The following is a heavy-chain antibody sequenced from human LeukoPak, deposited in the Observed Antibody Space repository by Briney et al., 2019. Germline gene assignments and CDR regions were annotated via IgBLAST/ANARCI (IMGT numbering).Heavy chain of an antibody. CDR1: GFTFSNYA. V-gene: IGHV3-23*01. Sequence: PGGSLRLSCAASGFTFSNYAMSWVRQAPGKGLEWVSAFSPSGGGTYYADSVKGRFTISRDNSKNTLYLQMNSLRAEDTAVYYCAKDRAYSYGQTSYYYYYMDVWGKGTTVTVSS. D-gene: IGHD5-18*01. CDR3: AKDRAYSYGQTSYYYYYMDV. J-gene: IGHJ6*03. CDR2: FSPSGGGT.